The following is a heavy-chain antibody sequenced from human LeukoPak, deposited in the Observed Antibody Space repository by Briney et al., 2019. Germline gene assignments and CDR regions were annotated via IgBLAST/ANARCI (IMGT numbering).Heavy chain of an antibody. D-gene: IGHD6-13*01. CDR3: ARGFHSSSSPFDY. Sequence: ASVEVSCKASGGTFSSYAISWVRQAPGQGLEWMGGIIPIFGTANYAQKFQGRVTITTDESTSTAYMELSSLRSEDTAVYYCARGFHSSSSPFDYWGQGTLVTVSS. CDR1: GGTFSSYA. V-gene: IGHV1-69*05. J-gene: IGHJ4*02. CDR2: IIPIFGTA.